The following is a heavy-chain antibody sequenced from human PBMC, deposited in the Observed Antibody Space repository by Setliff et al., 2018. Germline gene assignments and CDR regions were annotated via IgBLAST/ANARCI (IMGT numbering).Heavy chain of an antibody. CDR1: GFSLSTSGVG. CDR3: AHVLRLFDILTGPDY. D-gene: IGHD3-9*01. V-gene: IGHV2-5*02. J-gene: IGHJ4*02. CDR2: IYWDDDK. Sequence: SGLAGEPTQTLTLTCTFSGFSLSTSGVGVGWIRQPPGKALEWLALIYWDDDKRYSPSLKSRLTITKDTSKNQVVLTMTNTDPVDTATYYCAHVLRLFDILTGPDYWGQGTLVTVSS.